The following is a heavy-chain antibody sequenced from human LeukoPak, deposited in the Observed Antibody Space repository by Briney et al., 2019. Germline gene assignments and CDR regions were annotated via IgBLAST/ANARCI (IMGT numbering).Heavy chain of an antibody. CDR1: GFTFNTHA. CDR2: ISGSGGST. J-gene: IGHJ6*03. Sequence: GGSLRLSCAASGFTFNTHAMNWVRQAPGKGLEWVSAISGSGGSTYYAESVKGRFTISRDNSKNTLYLQMNSLRAEDTAVYYCAKVSGELSYYYYYKDVWGKGTTVTVS. V-gene: IGHV3-23*01. D-gene: IGHD3-10*01. CDR3: AKVSGELSYYYYYKDV.